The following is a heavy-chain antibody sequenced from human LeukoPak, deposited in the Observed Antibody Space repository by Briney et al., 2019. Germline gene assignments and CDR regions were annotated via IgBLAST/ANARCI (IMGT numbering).Heavy chain of an antibody. CDR1: GLTFSSSW. D-gene: IGHD5-12*01. CDR2: INPDGNKK. V-gene: IGHV3-7*01. Sequence: GGSLRLSCAVSGLTFSSSWMDWVRQAPGKGLEWVASINPDGNKKYSADSVKGRFTISRDNAKNSLYLQMNSLRVEDTAVYYCATAEYTVALDYWGQGTLITVSS. J-gene: IGHJ4*02. CDR3: ATAEYTVALDY.